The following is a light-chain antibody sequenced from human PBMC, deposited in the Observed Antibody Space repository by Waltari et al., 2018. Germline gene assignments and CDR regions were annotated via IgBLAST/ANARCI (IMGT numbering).Light chain of an antibody. CDR1: SSDVGGYNY. CDR3: SSYTSSTTWV. J-gene: IGLJ3*02. Sequence: QSALTQPASVSGSPGQSITIPCTGTSSDVGGYNYVSWYQHHPGKAPKLIIYEVSKWPSGASNRFSGSKSGNTASLTIPGLQAEDEADYYCSSYTSSTTWVFGGGTKLTVL. V-gene: IGLV2-14*01. CDR2: EVS.